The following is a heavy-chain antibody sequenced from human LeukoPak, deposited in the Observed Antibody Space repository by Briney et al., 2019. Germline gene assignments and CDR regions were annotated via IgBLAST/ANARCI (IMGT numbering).Heavy chain of an antibody. CDR3: ARGAYRAFDY. Sequence: SQTLSLTCAISGDSVSSNSVAWNWIRQSPSRGLEWLGRTYYMSKWYNDYAVSVKSRITINPDTSKNQFFLQLNSVTPEVTAVYYCARGAYRAFDYWGQGTLVTVSS. CDR2: TYYMSKWYN. D-gene: IGHD1-26*01. V-gene: IGHV6-1*01. J-gene: IGHJ4*02. CDR1: GDSVSSNSVA.